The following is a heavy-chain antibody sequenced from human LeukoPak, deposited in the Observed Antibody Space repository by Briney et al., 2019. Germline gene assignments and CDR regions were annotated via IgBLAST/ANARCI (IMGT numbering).Heavy chain of an antibody. V-gene: IGHV4-59*08. J-gene: IGHJ5*02. CDR2: ISYSGST. Sequence: SETLSLTCTVSGGSISSYYWSCIRQPPGKGLEWIGYISYSGSTNYNPSLKSRVTISVDTSKNQFSLKLRSVTAADTAVYYCARHTNVGSSLDWFDPWGQGTLVTVSS. CDR1: GGSISSYY. CDR3: ARHTNVGSSLDWFDP. D-gene: IGHD2-8*01.